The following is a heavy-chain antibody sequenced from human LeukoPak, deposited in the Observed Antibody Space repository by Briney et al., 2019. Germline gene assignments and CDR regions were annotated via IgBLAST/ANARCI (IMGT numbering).Heavy chain of an antibody. Sequence: GGSLRLSCAASGFTFSNYAMHWVRQAPGKGLEWVALIWFDGRNKYSADSVKGRFTISRDNSKHTLYLQMNSLRAEDTAVYYCAKGTTPYTAVYYYYMDVWGTGTTVTVSS. CDR1: GFTFSNYA. CDR3: AKGTTPYTAVYYYYMDV. V-gene: IGHV3-33*06. CDR2: IWFDGRNK. D-gene: IGHD4-17*01. J-gene: IGHJ6*03.